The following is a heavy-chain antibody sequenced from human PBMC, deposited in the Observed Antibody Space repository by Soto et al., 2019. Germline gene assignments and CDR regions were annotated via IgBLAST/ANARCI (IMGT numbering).Heavy chain of an antibody. CDR1: GYSFTSLH. CDR3: ARRAETNGWNGFGADKYYFDF. Sequence: GASVKVSCKASGYSFTSLHFNWVRQATGQGLEWMGWLNPNTGNSGYAQKFQGRITVTSDTSINTVHMELSSLRSEDTAVYYCARRAETNGWNGFGADKYYFDFWGQGTLVTVSS. J-gene: IGHJ4*02. CDR2: LNPNTGNS. D-gene: IGHD1-1*01. V-gene: IGHV1-8*01.